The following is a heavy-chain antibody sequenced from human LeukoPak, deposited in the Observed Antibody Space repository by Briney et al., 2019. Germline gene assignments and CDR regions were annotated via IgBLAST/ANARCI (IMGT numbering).Heavy chain of an antibody. J-gene: IGHJ4*02. CDR2: INPRGGST. CDR3: AREEDSSWSLDY. V-gene: IGHV1-46*01. Sequence: ASVKVSCKASEYTFINYYMHWVRQAPGQGLEWMGIINPRGGSTSYAQKFQGRVTMTRDTSTSTVYMELSSLRSEDTAVYYCAREEDSSWSLDYWGQGTLVTVSS. D-gene: IGHD6-13*01. CDR1: EYTFINYY.